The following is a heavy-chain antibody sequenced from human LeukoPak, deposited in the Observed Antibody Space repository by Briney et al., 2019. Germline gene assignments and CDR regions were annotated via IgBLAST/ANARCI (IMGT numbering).Heavy chain of an antibody. CDR3: AKDYSSHVGYFDY. Sequence: GGSLRLSCAASGFTFSSYAMSWVRQAPGEGLEWASAISGSGGSTYYADSVKGRFTISRDNSKNTLYLQMNSLRAEDTAVYYCAKDYSSHVGYFDYWGQGTLVTVSS. CDR1: GFTFSSYA. D-gene: IGHD4-11*01. CDR2: ISGSGGST. V-gene: IGHV3-23*01. J-gene: IGHJ4*02.